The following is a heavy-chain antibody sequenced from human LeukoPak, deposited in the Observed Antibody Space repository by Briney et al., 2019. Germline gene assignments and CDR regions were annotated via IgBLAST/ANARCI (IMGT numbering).Heavy chain of an antibody. CDR2: ISYDGSKE. Sequence: PGGSLRLSCAASGFTFTNFGMHWVRQAPGRGLEWVAIISYDGSKEYYADSVKGRFTISRDNSRNTLNLQMNSLRADDTAVYYCARDRNRSYFDYWGQGTLVTVSS. CDR1: GFTFTNFG. CDR3: ARDRNRSYFDY. V-gene: IGHV3-33*05. J-gene: IGHJ4*02.